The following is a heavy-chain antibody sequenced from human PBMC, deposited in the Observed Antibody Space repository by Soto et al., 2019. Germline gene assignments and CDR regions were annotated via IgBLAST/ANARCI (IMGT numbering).Heavy chain of an antibody. CDR3: ARHPSDFWFDP. CDR1: GGSISSYY. CDR2: IYYSGST. Sequence: SETLSLTCTVSGGSISSYYWSWIRQPPGKGLEWIGSIYYSGSTYYNPSLKSRVTVSVDTSKNQFSLKLSSVTAADTAVYYCARHPSDFWFDPWGQGTLVTVSS. J-gene: IGHJ5*02. V-gene: IGHV4-59*08. D-gene: IGHD2-21*02.